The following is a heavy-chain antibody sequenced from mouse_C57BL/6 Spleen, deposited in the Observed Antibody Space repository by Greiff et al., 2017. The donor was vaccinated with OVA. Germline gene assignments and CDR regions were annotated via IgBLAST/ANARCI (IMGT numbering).Heavy chain of an antibody. V-gene: IGHV1-82*01. CDR2: IYPGDGDT. CDR3: ARSKGNYGNSYYFDY. J-gene: IGHJ2*01. D-gene: IGHD2-1*01. Sequence: QVQLQQSGPELVKPGASVKISCKASGYAFSSSWMNWVKQRPGKGLEWIGRIYPGDGDTNYNGKFKGKATLTADKSSSTAYMQLSSLTSEDSAVYFCARSKGNYGNSYYFDYWGQGTTLTVSS. CDR1: GYAFSSSW.